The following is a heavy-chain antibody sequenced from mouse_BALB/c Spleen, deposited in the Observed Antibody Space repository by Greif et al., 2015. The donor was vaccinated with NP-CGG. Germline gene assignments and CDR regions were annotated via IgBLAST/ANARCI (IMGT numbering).Heavy chain of an antibody. CDR3: ARDYYGYGYFDY. CDR2: IAPGSGST. CDR1: GYTFTSYW. Sequence: DLVKPGASVKLSCKASGYTFTSYWINWIKQRPGQGLEWIGRIAPGSGSTYYNEMFKGKATLTVDTSSSTAYIQLSSLSSEDSAVYFCARDYYGYGYFDYWGQGTTLTVSS. D-gene: IGHD1-2*01. V-gene: IGHV1S41*01. J-gene: IGHJ2*01.